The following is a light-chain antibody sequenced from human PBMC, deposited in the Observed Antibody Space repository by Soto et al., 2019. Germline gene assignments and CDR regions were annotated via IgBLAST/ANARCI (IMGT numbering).Light chain of an antibody. CDR1: QSISSW. V-gene: IGKV1-5*01. CDR2: DAS. Sequence: DIQMTQSPSTLSASVGDRVTITCRASQSISSWLAWYQQKPGKAPKLLIYDASSLASGVPSRFSGSGSGTEFTLTISSLQPDDFATYYCQQYNSYSGMYTFGQGTKLEIK. CDR3: QQYNSYSGMYT. J-gene: IGKJ2*01.